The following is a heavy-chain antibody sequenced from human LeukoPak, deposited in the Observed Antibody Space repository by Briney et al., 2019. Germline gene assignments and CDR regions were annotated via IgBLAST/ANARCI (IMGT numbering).Heavy chain of an antibody. CDR3: ARASREYYYDSSGYYDY. CDR1: GGSISSGDYY. J-gene: IGHJ4*02. V-gene: IGHV4-30-4*01. D-gene: IGHD3-22*01. Sequence: SQTLSLTCTVSGGSISSGDYYWSWIRQPPGTGLEWIGYIYYSGSTYYNPSLKSRVTISVDTSKNQFSLKLSSVTAADTAVYYCARASREYYYDSSGYYDYWGQGTLVTVSS. CDR2: IYYSGST.